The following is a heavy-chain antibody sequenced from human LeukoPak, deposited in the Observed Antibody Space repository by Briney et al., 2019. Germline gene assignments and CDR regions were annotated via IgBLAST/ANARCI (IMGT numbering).Heavy chain of an antibody. CDR2: IYHSGST. V-gene: IGHV4-59*01. Sequence: SETLSLTCTVSGGSISPYYWSWIRQPPGKGLEWIGYIYHSGSTTYNPSLKSRVTISVDKSKNQFSLKLGSVTAADTAVYYCARDARYYDSSGYYAFDIWGQGTMVTVSS. D-gene: IGHD3-22*01. CDR1: GGSISPYY. J-gene: IGHJ3*02. CDR3: ARDARYYDSSGYYAFDI.